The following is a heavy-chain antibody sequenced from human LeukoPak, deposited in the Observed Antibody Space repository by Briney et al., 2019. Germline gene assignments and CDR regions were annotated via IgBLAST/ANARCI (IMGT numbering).Heavy chain of an antibody. J-gene: IGHJ6*02. CDR2: ISGSGGST. CDR3: AKITGHHYDFWSGDYYYYYGMDV. D-gene: IGHD3-3*01. V-gene: IGHV3-23*01. Sequence: PGGSLRLSCAATGFTFSSYAMSWVRQAPGKGLEWVSAISGSGGSTYYADSVKGRFTFSRDNSKNTLYLQMNSLRAEDTAVYYCAKITGHHYDFWSGDYYYYYGMDVWGQGTTVTVSS. CDR1: GFTFSSYA.